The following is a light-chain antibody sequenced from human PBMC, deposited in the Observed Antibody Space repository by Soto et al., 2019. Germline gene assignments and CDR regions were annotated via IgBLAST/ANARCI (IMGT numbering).Light chain of an antibody. CDR1: QSISSI. Sequence: EIVMTQSPATLSVSPGERATLSCRASQSISSILAWYQQKPGQAPRLLIYGASTRATGIPARFSGSGSGTEFTLTISSLQSEDFAVYYCQQDNNWPRTFGQGNKV. J-gene: IGKJ1*01. V-gene: IGKV3-15*01. CDR3: QQDNNWPRT. CDR2: GAS.